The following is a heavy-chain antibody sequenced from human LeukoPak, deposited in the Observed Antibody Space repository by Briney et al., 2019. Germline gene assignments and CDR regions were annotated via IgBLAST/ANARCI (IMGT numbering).Heavy chain of an antibody. J-gene: IGHJ4*02. CDR3: ARERSSWYYFDY. D-gene: IGHD6-13*01. V-gene: IGHV1-46*01. CDR1: GGTFSSYA. CDR2: INPSGGST. Sequence: GASVKVSCKASGGTFSSYAISWVRQAPGQGLEWMGIINPSGGSTSYAQKFQGRVTMTRDTSTSTVYMELSSLRSEDTAVYYCARERSSWYYFDYWGQGTLVTVSS.